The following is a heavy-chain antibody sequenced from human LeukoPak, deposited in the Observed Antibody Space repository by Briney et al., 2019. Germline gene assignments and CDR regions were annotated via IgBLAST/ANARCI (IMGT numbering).Heavy chain of an antibody. CDR3: ARDGRGATQDY. V-gene: IGHV4-59*12. D-gene: IGHD1-26*01. CDR1: GGSISSYY. J-gene: IGHJ4*02. Sequence: PSETLSLTCTVSGGSISSYYWSWVRQPPGKGLEWIGYIYYSGSTNYNPSLKSRVTISVDTSKNQFSLKLSSVTAADTAVYYCARDGRGATQDYWGQGTLVTVSS. CDR2: IYYSGST.